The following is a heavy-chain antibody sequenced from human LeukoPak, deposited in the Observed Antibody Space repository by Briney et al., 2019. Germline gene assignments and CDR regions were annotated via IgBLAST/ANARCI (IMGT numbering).Heavy chain of an antibody. CDR2: MNPENSGT. Sequence: ASVKVSCKTSGYIFTNYDINWVRQATGHGLEWMGWMNPENSGTQPAQKFQGRLIMTMDASAGTACMELSSLTSDDTAVYYCARFVRHQLPTTDYWGQGTLVTVSS. V-gene: IGHV1-8*01. D-gene: IGHD2-2*01. J-gene: IGHJ4*02. CDR1: GYIFTNYD. CDR3: ARFVRHQLPTTDY.